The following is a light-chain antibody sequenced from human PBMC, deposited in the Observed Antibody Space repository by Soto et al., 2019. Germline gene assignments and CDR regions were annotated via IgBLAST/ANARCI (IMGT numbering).Light chain of an antibody. CDR2: GAS. Sequence: EIVMTQSPATLSVSPGERASLSCRASQSVGSNLAWYQQTAGQAPRLLIYGASTRATGIPARFSGSGSGTAFTLTISSLQSEDFAVYSCQQYTNWPYTFGQETKLEIK. CDR3: QQYTNWPYT. V-gene: IGKV3-15*01. J-gene: IGKJ2*01. CDR1: QSVGSN.